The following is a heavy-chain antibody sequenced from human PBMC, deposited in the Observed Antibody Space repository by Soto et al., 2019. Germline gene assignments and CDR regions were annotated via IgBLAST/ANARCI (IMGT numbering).Heavy chain of an antibody. CDR3: ARDPSYYGMDV. V-gene: IGHV1-3*01. CDR2: INAGNGNT. J-gene: IGHJ6*02. CDR1: GYTFTSYG. Sequence: ASVKVSCKASGYTFTSYGISWVRQAPGQGLEWMGWINAGNGNTKYSQKFQGRVTNTRDTSASTAYMELSSLRSEDTAVYYCARDPSYYGMDVWGQGTTVTVSS.